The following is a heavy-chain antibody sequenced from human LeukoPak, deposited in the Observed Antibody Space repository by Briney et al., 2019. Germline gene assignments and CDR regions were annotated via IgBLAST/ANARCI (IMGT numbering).Heavy chain of an antibody. CDR1: GGSFSGYY. V-gene: IGHV4-34*01. Sequence: PSETLSLTCAVYGGSFSGYYWSWIRQPPGKGLEWIGEINHSGSTNYNPSLKSRVTISVDTSKNQFSLKLSSVTAADTAVYYCARVPSSGWYTNNGIDYWGQGTLVTVSS. CDR3: ARVPSSGWYTNNGIDY. D-gene: IGHD6-19*01. J-gene: IGHJ4*02. CDR2: INHSGST.